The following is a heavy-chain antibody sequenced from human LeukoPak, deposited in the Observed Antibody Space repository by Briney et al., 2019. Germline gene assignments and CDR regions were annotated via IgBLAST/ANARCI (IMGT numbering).Heavy chain of an antibody. CDR2: VYTSGST. D-gene: IGHD6-6*01. CDR3: ARDRYSSSSGGSTT. V-gene: IGHV4-4*07. Sequence: SETLSLTCSVSGGSISGYYWTWIRQRAGKGLEWIGRVYTSGSTHYNPSLKSRVTISVDTSKNQFSLKLSSVTAADTAVYYCARDRYSSSSGGSTTWGQGTLVTVSS. J-gene: IGHJ4*02. CDR1: GGSISGYY.